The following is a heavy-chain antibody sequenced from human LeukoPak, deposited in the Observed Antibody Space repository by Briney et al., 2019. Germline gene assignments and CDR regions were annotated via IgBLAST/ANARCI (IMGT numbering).Heavy chain of an antibody. CDR2: IYYSGST. D-gene: IGHD5-24*01. V-gene: IGHV4-39*07. J-gene: IGHJ5*02. CDR1: GGSISSSSYY. Sequence: KASETLSLTCTVSGGSISSSSYYWGWIRQPPGKGLEWIGSIYYSGSTYYNPSLKSRVTISVDTSKNQFSLKLSSVTAADTAVYYCARASGLEQKNWFDPWGQGTLVTVSS. CDR3: ARASGLEQKNWFDP.